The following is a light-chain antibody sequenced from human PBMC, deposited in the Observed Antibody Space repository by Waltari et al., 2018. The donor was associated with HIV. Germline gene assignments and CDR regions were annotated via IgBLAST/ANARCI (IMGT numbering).Light chain of an antibody. Sequence: QSVLTQTPSLSGTPGQRVTISCSGGYSNIGSNTVNWYQQFPGTAPRLLIYSNNQRPSGVPDRFSGSKSGTSASLVISELQSQDEADYHCAAWDDSLHGELLGGGTKLTVL. V-gene: IGLV1-44*01. CDR2: SNN. CDR1: YSNIGSNT. CDR3: AAWDDSLHGEL. J-gene: IGLJ2*01.